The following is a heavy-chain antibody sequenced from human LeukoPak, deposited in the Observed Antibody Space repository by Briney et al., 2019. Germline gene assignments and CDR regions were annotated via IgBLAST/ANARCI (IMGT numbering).Heavy chain of an antibody. V-gene: IGHV1-2*02. Sequence: ASVKVSCKASGYTFTGYYMHWVRQAPGQGLEWMGWINPNSGGTNYAQKFQGRVTMTRDTSISTAYMELSRLRSKDTAVYYCARDSGYCGGDCYSGGYWCQGTLVTVSS. D-gene: IGHD2-21*02. CDR3: ARDSGYCGGDCYSGGY. CDR2: INPNSGGT. J-gene: IGHJ4*02. CDR1: GYTFTGYY.